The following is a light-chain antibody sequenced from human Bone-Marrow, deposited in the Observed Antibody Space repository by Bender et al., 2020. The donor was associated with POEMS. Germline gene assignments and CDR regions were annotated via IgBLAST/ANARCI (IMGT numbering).Light chain of an antibody. J-gene: IGLJ2*01. V-gene: IGLV3-25*03. Sequence: SYELTQPTSVSVSPGQTARITCSGDALPNQYVYWYQQKPGQTPVLLIYKGNERPSRIPERFSGSTSGTTVTLTISGVQPEDEADYYCQSADSSGSQFGGGTKVTVL. CDR3: QSADSSGSQ. CDR1: ALPNQY. CDR2: KGN.